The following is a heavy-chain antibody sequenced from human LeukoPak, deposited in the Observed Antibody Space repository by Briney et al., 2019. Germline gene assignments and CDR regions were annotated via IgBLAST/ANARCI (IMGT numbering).Heavy chain of an antibody. V-gene: IGHV3-21*01. CDR3: ARGMVRGVIRNDAFDI. J-gene: IGHJ3*02. CDR1: GFTFSSYS. Sequence: MPGGSLRLSCAASGFTFSSYSMNWVRQAPGKGLEWVSSISSSSSYIYYADSVKGRFTISRDNAKNSLYLQMNSLRAEDTAVYYCARGMVRGVIRNDAFDIWGQGTMVTVSS. D-gene: IGHD3-10*01. CDR2: ISSSSSYI.